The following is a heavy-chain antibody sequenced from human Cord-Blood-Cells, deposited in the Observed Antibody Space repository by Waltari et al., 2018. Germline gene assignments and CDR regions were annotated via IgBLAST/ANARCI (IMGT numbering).Heavy chain of an antibody. CDR2: INHSGST. CDR3: ARSISDFWSGYYFAFDI. D-gene: IGHD3-3*01. Sequence: QVQLQQWGAGLLKPSETLSLTCAVYGGSFSGYYWSWIRQPPGKGLEWIGEINHSGSTNYNPSLKSRVTISVDTSKKQFSLKLSAVTAADTAVYYCARSISDFWSGYYFAFDIWGQGTMVTVSS. V-gene: IGHV4-34*01. CDR1: GGSFSGYY. J-gene: IGHJ3*02.